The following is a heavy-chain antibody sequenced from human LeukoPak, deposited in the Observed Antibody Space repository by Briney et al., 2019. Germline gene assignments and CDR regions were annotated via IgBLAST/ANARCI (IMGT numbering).Heavy chain of an antibody. D-gene: IGHD3-9*01. V-gene: IGHV3-74*01. J-gene: IGHJ4*02. Sequence: PGGSLRLSCAASGFTFSSYWMHCVRQAPGEGLVWVSRINSDGSSTSYADSVKARFTISRDNAKNTMYLQMNSLRAEDTAVYYCARDDILTGYPYFDYWGQGTLVTVSS. CDR3: ARDDILTGYPYFDY. CDR2: INSDGSST. CDR1: GFTFSSYW.